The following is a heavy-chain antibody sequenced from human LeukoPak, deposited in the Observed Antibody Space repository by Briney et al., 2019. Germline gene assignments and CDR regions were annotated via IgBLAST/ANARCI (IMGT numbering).Heavy chain of an antibody. D-gene: IGHD1-1*01. CDR1: GFTFSSYA. CDR3: ARVWTGTTDY. V-gene: IGHV3-64*01. Sequence: GGSLSLSCAASGFTFSSYAMHWVRQAPGKGLEYVSAISSNGGITYYANSVKGRFTISRDNSKNTLYLQMGSLRAEDMAVYYCARVWTGTTDYWGQGTLVTVSS. CDR2: ISSNGGIT. J-gene: IGHJ4*02.